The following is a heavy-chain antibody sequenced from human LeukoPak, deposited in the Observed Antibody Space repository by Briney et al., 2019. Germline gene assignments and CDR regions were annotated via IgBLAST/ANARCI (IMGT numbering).Heavy chain of an antibody. Sequence: SGPTLVKPSETLSLTCTVSGGSISSNTYYWGWIRQPPGKGLEWIGSIYYSGSTYYNPSLKSRVTISVDTSKNQLSLKLSSVIAADTAVYYCAVRSPLVTTFSFDYWGQGTLVTVSS. D-gene: IGHD4-11*01. CDR2: IYYSGST. CDR1: GGSISSNTYY. CDR3: AVRSPLVTTFSFDY. J-gene: IGHJ4*02. V-gene: IGHV4-39*01.